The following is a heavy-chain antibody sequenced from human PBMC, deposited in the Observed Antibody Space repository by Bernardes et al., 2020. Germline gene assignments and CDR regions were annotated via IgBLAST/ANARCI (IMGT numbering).Heavy chain of an antibody. V-gene: IGHV2-5*02. Sequence: SGPTLVKPTQTLTLTCTFSGFSLSTSGVGVGWIRQPPGKALEWLALIYWDDDKRYSPSLKSRLTITKDTSKNQVVLTMTNMDPVDTATYYCAHLGALRQWLVPSAEYFQHWGQGTLVTVSS. CDR1: GFSLSTSGVG. D-gene: IGHD6-19*01. J-gene: IGHJ1*01. CDR3: AHLGALRQWLVPSAEYFQH. CDR2: IYWDDDK.